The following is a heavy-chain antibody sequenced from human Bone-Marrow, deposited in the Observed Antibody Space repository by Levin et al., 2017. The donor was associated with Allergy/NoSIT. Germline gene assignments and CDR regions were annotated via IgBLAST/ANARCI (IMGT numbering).Heavy chain of an antibody. CDR1: GYTFTSYD. J-gene: IGHJ5*02. D-gene: IGHD3-22*01. V-gene: IGHV1-8*01. CDR2: MNPNSGNT. CDR3: ARGANYYDSSGRNWFDP. Sequence: PWASVKVSCKASGYTFTSYDINWVRQATGQGLEWMGWMNPNSGNTGYAQKFQGRVTMTRNTSISTAYMELSSLRSEDTAVYYCARGANYYDSSGRNWFDPWGQGTLVTVSS.